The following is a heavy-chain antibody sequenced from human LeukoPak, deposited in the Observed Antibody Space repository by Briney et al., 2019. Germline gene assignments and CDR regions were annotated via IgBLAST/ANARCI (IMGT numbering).Heavy chain of an antibody. V-gene: IGHV3-15*01. CDR1: GFTFSNAW. CDR3: TTGPLWFEIRNIDY. D-gene: IGHD3-10*01. Sequence: PGGSLRLSCAASGFTFSNAWMSWVRQAPGKGLEWVGRIKSKTDGGTTDYAAPVKGRFTISRDDSKNTLYLQMNSLKTEDTAVYYCTTGPLWFEIRNIDYWGQGTLVTVSS. CDR2: IKSKTDGGTT. J-gene: IGHJ4*02.